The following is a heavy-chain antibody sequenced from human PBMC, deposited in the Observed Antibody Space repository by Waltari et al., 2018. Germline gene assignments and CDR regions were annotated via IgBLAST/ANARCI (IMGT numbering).Heavy chain of an antibody. CDR2: IYYSGST. CDR1: GGSISSYY. Sequence: QVQLQESGPGLVKPSETLSLTCTVSGGSISSYYRSWIRQPPGKGLEWIGYIYYSGSTNYNPSLKSRVTISVDTSKNQFSLKLSSVTAADTAVYYCARAKRVVYAERYDAFDIWGQGTMVTVSS. V-gene: IGHV4-59*01. CDR3: ARAKRVVYAERYDAFDI. D-gene: IGHD2-8*02. J-gene: IGHJ3*02.